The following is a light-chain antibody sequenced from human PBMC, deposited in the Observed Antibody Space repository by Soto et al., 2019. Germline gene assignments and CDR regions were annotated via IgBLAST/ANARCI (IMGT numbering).Light chain of an antibody. CDR1: SSNIGTGYD. V-gene: IGLV1-40*02. Sequence: QSVVTQPPSVSGAPGQRVTISCTGSSSNIGTGYDVHWYQQFPGTAPKLLIYGNNNRPSGVPDRFSGSKSGTSASLAITGLQAEDEADYYCQSYDSSLSGWVFGGGTKVTVL. J-gene: IGLJ3*02. CDR2: GNN. CDR3: QSYDSSLSGWV.